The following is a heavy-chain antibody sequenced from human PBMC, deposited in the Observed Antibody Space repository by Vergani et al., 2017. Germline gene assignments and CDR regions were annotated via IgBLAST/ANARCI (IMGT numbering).Heavy chain of an antibody. CDR2: ISAYNGNT. Sequence: QVQLVQSGAEVKKPGASVKVSCKASGYTFTSYGISWVRQAPGQGLEWMGWISAYNGNTNYAQKLQGRVTMTTDTSTSSAYMGLRSLRSDDTAVYYCARARIGETIPGAYYYGMDVWGQGTTVTVSS. J-gene: IGHJ6*02. CDR3: ARARIGETIPGAYYYGMDV. V-gene: IGHV1-18*01. D-gene: IGHD3-10*01. CDR1: GYTFTSYG.